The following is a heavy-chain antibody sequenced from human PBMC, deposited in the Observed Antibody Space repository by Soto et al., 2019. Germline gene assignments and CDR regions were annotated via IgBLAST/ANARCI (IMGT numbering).Heavy chain of an antibody. CDR2: ISSSSSYT. D-gene: IGHD6-13*01. CDR1: GFTFSDYY. J-gene: IGHJ4*02. V-gene: IGHV3-11*06. Sequence: GPLLLACSASGFTFSDYYMSWIRQAPGKGLEWVSYISSSSSYTNYADSVKGRFTISRDNAKNSLYLQMNSLRAKDTAVYYCARRSGYSSSWQYYFDYWGQGTLVTVYS. CDR3: ARRSGYSSSWQYYFDY.